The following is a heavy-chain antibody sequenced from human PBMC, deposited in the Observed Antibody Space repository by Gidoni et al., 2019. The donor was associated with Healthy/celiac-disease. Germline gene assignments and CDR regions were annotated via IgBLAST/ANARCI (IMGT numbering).Heavy chain of an antibody. CDR1: GFSLSTSGVG. Sequence: QITLKESGPTLVKPTQTLTLTCTFSGFSLSTSGVGVGWLRHPPGKALEWLALIYWNDDKRYSPSLKSRLTITKDTSKNQVVLTMTNMDPVDTATYYCAHVRSSFAPFDPWGQGTLVTVSS. CDR3: AHVRSSFAPFDP. J-gene: IGHJ5*02. CDR2: IYWNDDK. V-gene: IGHV2-5*01.